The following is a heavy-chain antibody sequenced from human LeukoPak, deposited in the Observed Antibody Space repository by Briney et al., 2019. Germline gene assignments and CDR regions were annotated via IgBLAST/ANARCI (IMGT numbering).Heavy chain of an antibody. J-gene: IGHJ4*02. Sequence: SETLSLTCTVSGGSISSYYWSWIRQPPGKGLEWIGEINHSGSTNYNPSLKSRVTISVDTSKNQFSLKLSSVTAADTAVYYCARAITARDLDYWGQGTLVTVSS. CDR2: INHSGST. CDR3: ARAITARDLDY. CDR1: GGSISSYY. V-gene: IGHV4-34*01.